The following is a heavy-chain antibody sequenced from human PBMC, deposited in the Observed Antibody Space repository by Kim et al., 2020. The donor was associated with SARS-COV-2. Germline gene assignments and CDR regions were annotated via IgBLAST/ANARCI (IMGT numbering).Heavy chain of an antibody. D-gene: IGHD3-10*01. J-gene: IGHJ6*02. CDR1: GFPFSDYY. CDR2: ISDGSSST. V-gene: IGHV3-11*05. Sequence: GGSLRLSCGASGFPFSDYYMSWIRQAPGKGLEWISYISDGSSSTNYADSVKGRFTISRDNAKNSLYLQMNSLRAEDTAVYYCARDRKAVRGVRPMYYYHGMDVWGQGTTVTVSS. CDR3: ARDRKAVRGVRPMYYYHGMDV.